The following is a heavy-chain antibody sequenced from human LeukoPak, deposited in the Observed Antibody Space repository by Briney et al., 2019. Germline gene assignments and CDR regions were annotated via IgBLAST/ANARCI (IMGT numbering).Heavy chain of an antibody. CDR2: INPNSGGT. J-gene: IGHJ4*02. D-gene: IGHD5-18*01. CDR1: GYTFTGYY. V-gene: IGHV1-2*02. CDR3: ARVSRSRRLWLNLDY. Sequence: VASVKVSCKASGYTFTGYYMHWVRQAPGQGLEWMGWINPNSGGTNYAQKFQGRVTMTRDTSISTAYMELSRLRSDDTAVYYCARVSRSRRLWLNLDYWGQGTLVTVSS.